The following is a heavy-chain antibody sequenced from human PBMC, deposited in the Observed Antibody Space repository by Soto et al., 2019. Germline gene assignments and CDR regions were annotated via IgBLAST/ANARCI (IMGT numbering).Heavy chain of an antibody. J-gene: IGHJ4*02. V-gene: IGHV4-30-4*01. CDR1: GGSISSGDYY. D-gene: IGHD3-22*01. CDR3: ARVDSSGYPHFDY. Sequence: KPSETLSLTCTVSGGSISSGDYYWSWIRQPPGKGLEWIGYIYYSGSTYYNPSLKSRVTISVDTSKNQFSLKLSSVTAADTAVYYCARVDSSGYPHFDYWGQGTLVTVYS. CDR2: IYYSGST.